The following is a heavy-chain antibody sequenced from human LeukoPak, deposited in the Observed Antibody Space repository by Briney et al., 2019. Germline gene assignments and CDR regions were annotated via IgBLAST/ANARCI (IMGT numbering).Heavy chain of an antibody. J-gene: IGHJ4*02. V-gene: IGHV4-39*01. D-gene: IGHD3-9*01. CDR3: ARHDLRYFDWHY. CDR2: IYYSGST. CDR1: GGSISSSSYY. Sequence: SETLSLTCTVSGGSISSSSYYWGWIRQPPGKGLEWIGSIYYSGSTYYNPSLKSRVTISVDTSKNQFSLQLSSVTAADTAVYYCARHDLRYFDWHYWGQGTLVTVSS.